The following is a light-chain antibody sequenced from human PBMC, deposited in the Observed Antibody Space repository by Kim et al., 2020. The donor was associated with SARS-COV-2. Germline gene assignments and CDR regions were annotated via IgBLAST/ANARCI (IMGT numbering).Light chain of an antibody. V-gene: IGLV3-1*01. CDR1: KLGDKY. Sequence: SVSPGQTASITCSGNKLGDKYACWYQQKQGQSPVLVIYQDSKRPSGIPERFSGSNSGNTATLTISGTQAMDEADYYCQAWDSSNVVFGGGTQLTVL. CDR2: QDS. CDR3: QAWDSSNVV. J-gene: IGLJ2*01.